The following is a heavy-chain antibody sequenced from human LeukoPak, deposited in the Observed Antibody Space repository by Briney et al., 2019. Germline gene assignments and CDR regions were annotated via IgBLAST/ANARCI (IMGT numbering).Heavy chain of an antibody. V-gene: IGHV3-23*01. CDR2: ISGSGGST. CDR1: GFTFSSYA. J-gene: IGHJ4*02. D-gene: IGHD6-13*01. CDR3: AKPGRSSSWYFDY. Sequence: GGSLRLSCAASGFTFSSYAMSWVRQAPGKGLEWVSAISGSGGSTYYADSVKGRFTISRDNSKNTLYQQMNSLRAEDTAVYYCAKPGRSSSWYFDYWGQGTLVTVSS.